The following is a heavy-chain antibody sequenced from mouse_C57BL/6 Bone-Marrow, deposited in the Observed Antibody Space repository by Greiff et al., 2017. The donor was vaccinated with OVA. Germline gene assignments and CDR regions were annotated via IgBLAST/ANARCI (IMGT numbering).Heavy chain of an antibody. Sequence: EVNVVESGGGLVKPGGSLKLSCAASGFTFSSYTMSWVRQTPEKRLEWVATISGGGGNTYYPDSVKGRFTISRDNAKNTLYLQMSSLRSEDTALYYCATIFDYWGQGTTLTVSS. CDR1: GFTFSSYT. J-gene: IGHJ2*01. CDR2: ISGGGGNT. CDR3: ATIFDY. V-gene: IGHV5-9*01.